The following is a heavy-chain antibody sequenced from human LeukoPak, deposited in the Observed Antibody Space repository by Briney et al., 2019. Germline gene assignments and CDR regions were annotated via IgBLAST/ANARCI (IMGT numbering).Heavy chain of an antibody. CDR3: ATMILTGDRGRGYYDY. D-gene: IGHD7-27*01. V-gene: IGHV4-39*01. CDR2: IHYTGSA. CDR1: GGSISGSNRY. J-gene: IGHJ4*02. Sequence: SETLSLTCTVSGGSISGSNRYWGWVRQPPGKGLDYIGNIHYTGSAYYNPSLMSRVTMSVDTSKNQFSLKLSSVTAADTAVYYCATMILTGDRGRGYYDYWGQGTLVTVSS.